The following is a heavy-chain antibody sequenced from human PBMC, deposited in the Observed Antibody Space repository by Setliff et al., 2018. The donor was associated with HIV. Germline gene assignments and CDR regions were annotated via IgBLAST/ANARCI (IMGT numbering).Heavy chain of an antibody. D-gene: IGHD4-17*01. Sequence: GSLRLSCAASGFSVSVHHIDWVRQAPGKGLEWVARSSTRGRNDIIDYAASVKGRFTISRENVKNSLDLQMNTLKAEDTAVYYCSSDVDGANGGFWGQGTLVTVSS. CDR2: SSTRGRNDII. V-gene: IGHV3-72*01. CDR3: SSDVDGANGGF. J-gene: IGHJ4*02. CDR1: GFSVSVHH.